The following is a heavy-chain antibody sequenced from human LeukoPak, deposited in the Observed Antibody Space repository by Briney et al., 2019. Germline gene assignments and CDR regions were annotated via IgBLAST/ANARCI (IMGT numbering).Heavy chain of an antibody. CDR3: AKAPVTSCRGAFCYPFDS. CDR1: GFTFSSYS. Sequence: GGSLRLSCAASGFTFSSYSMNWVRQAPGKGLEWVSAISGSGGSTYYADSVKGRFTISRDNSRNTMYLQMNSLRAEDAAVYYCAKAPVTSCRGAFCYPFDSWGQGTLVTVSS. D-gene: IGHD2-15*01. V-gene: IGHV3-23*01. J-gene: IGHJ4*02. CDR2: ISGSGGST.